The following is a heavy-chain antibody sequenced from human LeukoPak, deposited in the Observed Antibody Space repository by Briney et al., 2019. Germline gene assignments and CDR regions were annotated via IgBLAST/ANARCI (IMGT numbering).Heavy chain of an antibody. CDR3: ARVRDALQPTYCYDSSGYSSRSYFDY. CDR2: IYYSGST. CDR1: GGSISSGGYY. J-gene: IGHJ4*02. Sequence: SETLSLTCTVSGGSISSGGYYWSWIRQHPGKGLEWIGYIYYSGSTYYNPSLKSRVTISVDTSKNQFSLKLSSVTAADTAVYYCARVRDALQPTYCYDSSGYSSRSYFDYWGQGTLVTVSS. V-gene: IGHV4-31*03. D-gene: IGHD3-22*01.